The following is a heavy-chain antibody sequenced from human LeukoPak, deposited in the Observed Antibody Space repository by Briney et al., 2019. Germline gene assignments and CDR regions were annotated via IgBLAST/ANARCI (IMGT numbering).Heavy chain of an antibody. CDR2: INHSGST. D-gene: IGHD5-12*01. CDR1: GGSFSGYY. Sequence: PSETLSLTCAVYGGSFSGYYWSWIRQPPGKGLEWIGEINHSGSTNYNPSLKSRVTISVDTSKNQFSLKLSSVTAADKAVYYCASSGGYDDYWGQGTLVTVSS. J-gene: IGHJ4*02. CDR3: ASSGGYDDY. V-gene: IGHV4-34*01.